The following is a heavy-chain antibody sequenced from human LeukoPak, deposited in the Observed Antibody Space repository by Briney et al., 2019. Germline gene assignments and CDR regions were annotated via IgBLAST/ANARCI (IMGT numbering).Heavy chain of an antibody. CDR3: ARGSYDYVWGSYRSWWFDP. Sequence: SETLSLTCTVSGGSISSYYWSWIRQPPGKGLEWIGYIYYSGSTNYNPSLKSRVTISVDTSKNQFSLKLSSVTAADTAVYYCARGSYDYVWGSYRSWWFDPGGQGTLVTVSS. V-gene: IGHV4-59*01. CDR1: GGSISSYY. CDR2: IYYSGST. J-gene: IGHJ5*02. D-gene: IGHD3-16*02.